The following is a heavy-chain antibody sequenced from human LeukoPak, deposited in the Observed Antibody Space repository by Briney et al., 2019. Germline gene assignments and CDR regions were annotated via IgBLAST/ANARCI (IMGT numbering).Heavy chain of an antibody. CDR1: GGSISSGSYY. V-gene: IGHV4-61*01. CDR2: IYYSGST. Sequence: SETLSLTCTVSGGSISSGSYYWSWIRQPPGKGLEWIGYIYYSGSTNYNPSLKSRVTISVDTSKNQFSLKLSSVTAADTAVYYCARQRAPASGFDPWGQGTLVTVSS. CDR3: ARQRAPASGFDP. J-gene: IGHJ5*02.